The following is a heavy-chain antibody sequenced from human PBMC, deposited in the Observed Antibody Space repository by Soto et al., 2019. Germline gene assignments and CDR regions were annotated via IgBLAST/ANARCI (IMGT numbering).Heavy chain of an antibody. D-gene: IGHD2-15*01. CDR1: GYSFSSFW. CDR3: ARSDFFCRGVYCFTGAFDS. J-gene: IGHJ4*02. Sequence: PGESLKISCKGSGYSFSSFWIGWVRQMPGKGLEWMGIIYPGDSHTRYSPSFQDQVTISVDKSINTAYLQWSSLKASDTAMYYCARSDFFCRGVYCFTGAFDSWGQGTLVTVSS. CDR2: IYPGDSHT. V-gene: IGHV5-51*01.